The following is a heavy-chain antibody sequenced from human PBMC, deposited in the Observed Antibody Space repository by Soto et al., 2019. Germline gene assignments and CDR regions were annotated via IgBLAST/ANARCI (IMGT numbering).Heavy chain of an antibody. Sequence: QVQLVESGGGVVQPGRSLRLSCAASGFTFSSYGMHWVRQAPGKGLVWVAVISYDGSNKYYADSVKGRFTISRDNSKNTLDLQMNSLRAEDTTVYYCAKGSAVGGTDYWGQGTLVTVSS. CDR1: GFTFSSYG. V-gene: IGHV3-30*18. J-gene: IGHJ4*02. D-gene: IGHD6-19*01. CDR3: AKGSAVGGTDY. CDR2: ISYDGSNK.